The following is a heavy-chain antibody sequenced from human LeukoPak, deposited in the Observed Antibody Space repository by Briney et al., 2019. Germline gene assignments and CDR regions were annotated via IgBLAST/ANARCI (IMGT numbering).Heavy chain of an antibody. D-gene: IGHD1-26*01. CDR1: GYTFTSYG. V-gene: IGHV1-18*01. CDR2: ISAYNGNT. Sequence: ASVKVSCKASGYTFTSYGISWVRQAPGQGLEWMGWISAYNGNTNYAQKLQGRVTMTTDTSTSTAYMELRSLRSDDTAVYYCARDYEAGGSYSGGDYWGQGTLVTVSS. CDR3: ARDYEAGGSYSGGDY. J-gene: IGHJ4*02.